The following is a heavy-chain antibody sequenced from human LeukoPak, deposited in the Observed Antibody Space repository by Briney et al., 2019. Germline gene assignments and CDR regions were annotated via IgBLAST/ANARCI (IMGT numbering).Heavy chain of an antibody. V-gene: IGHV3-74*01. J-gene: IGHJ4*02. CDR2: INSDGSTT. D-gene: IGHD5-24*01. CDR3: ARGYNVYFDN. CDR1: GFTFSSYW. Sequence: GGSLRLSCAASGFTFSSYWMHWVRQAPGKGLVWVSRINSDGSTTTYADSVKGRFTISRDNAKNTLYLQMNSLRDEDSAVYSYARGYNVYFDNWGQGTLVTVSS.